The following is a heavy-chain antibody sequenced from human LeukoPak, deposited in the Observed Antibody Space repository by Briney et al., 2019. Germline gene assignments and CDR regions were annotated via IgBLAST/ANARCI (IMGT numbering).Heavy chain of an antibody. CDR2: IYYSGST. Sequence: PSGTLSLTCTVSGGSISSYYWSWIRQPPGKGLEWIGYIYYSGSTNYNPSLKSRVTISVDTSKNQFSLKLSSVTAADTAVYYCARSPIMITFGGVIPDEWFDPWGQGTLVTVSS. V-gene: IGHV4-59*01. J-gene: IGHJ5*02. CDR3: ARSPIMITFGGVIPDEWFDP. D-gene: IGHD3-16*02. CDR1: GGSISSYY.